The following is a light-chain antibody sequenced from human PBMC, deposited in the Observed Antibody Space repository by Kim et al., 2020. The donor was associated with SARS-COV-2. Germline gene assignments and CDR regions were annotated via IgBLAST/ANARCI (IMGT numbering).Light chain of an antibody. V-gene: IGLV3-21*04. CDR1: NRGSKS. Sequence: PGKTDRINCVGNNRGSKSVHWYRQKTGQAPVVVMCFDSDRPSGIPERFSGSNSGNTATLTISGVEAGDEADYYCQVWDTSSDHHYVFGTGTKVTVL. J-gene: IGLJ1*01. CDR2: FDS. CDR3: QVWDTSSDHHYV.